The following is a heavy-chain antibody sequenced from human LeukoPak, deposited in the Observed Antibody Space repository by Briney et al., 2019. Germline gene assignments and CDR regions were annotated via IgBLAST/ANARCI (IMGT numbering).Heavy chain of an antibody. CDR1: GFTFSTFA. V-gene: IGHV3-64*02. CDR3: VRDCGGDCLYGMDV. CDR2: ISSDGAGT. Sequence: PGGSLRLSCAASGFTFSTFALHGVRQAPGKGLEYVSGISSDGAGTFYADSVKGRFTISRDNTKNTLFLQMGSLRAEDMAVYYCVRDCGGDCLYGMDVWGQGTTVTVSS. D-gene: IGHD2-21*02. J-gene: IGHJ6*02.